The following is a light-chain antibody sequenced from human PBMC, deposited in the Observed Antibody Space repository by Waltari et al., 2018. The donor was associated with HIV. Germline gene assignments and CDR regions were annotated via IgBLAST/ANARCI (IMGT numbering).Light chain of an antibody. V-gene: IGLV2-14*01. J-gene: IGLJ3*02. Sequence: QSALTQPASVSGSPGQSITISCTGTSDLRHYNSVSCDTHHPGKAPKVIIYEVSNRPSGVSSRFSGSISGNTASLTISGLQAEDEADYFCSSYISSASPEFGGGTKVTVL. CDR2: EVS. CDR3: SSYISSASPE. CDR1: SDLRHYNS.